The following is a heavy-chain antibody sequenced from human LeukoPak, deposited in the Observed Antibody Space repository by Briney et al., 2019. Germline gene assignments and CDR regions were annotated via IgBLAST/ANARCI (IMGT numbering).Heavy chain of an antibody. V-gene: IGHV4-34*01. CDR2: INHRGHP. J-gene: IGHJ4*02. Sequence: PSETLSLTCAVYGGSFTGYHWNWIRQSPQRGLEWIGEINHRGHPHYNPSLESRLTISVDTSKNQFSLTLRSVTGADTAVYYCARDTTTVVSVPYYFDFWGQGTPVTVSS. CDR3: ARDTTTVVSVPYYFDF. D-gene: IGHD5/OR15-5a*01. CDR1: GGSFTGYH.